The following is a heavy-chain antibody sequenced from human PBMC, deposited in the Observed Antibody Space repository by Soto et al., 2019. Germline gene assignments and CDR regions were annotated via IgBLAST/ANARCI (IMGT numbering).Heavy chain of an antibody. J-gene: IGHJ4*02. V-gene: IGHV3-30*09. CDR2: ISGDGINK. D-gene: IGHD4-17*01. CDR1: GFNFGDYA. Sequence: GGSLRLSCSVSGFNFGDYAINWVRQAPGKGLEWVAVISGDGINKYIPDYVKGRFVISRDNSKNSVFLQMSSLGPQDTATYYCARRLTTSVTAMGYWGKGTLVTVSS. CDR3: ARRLTTSVTAMGY.